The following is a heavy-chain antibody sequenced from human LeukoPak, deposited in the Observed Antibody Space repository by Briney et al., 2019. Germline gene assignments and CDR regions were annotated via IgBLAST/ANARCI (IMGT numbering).Heavy chain of an antibody. CDR1: GFTFSTYS. J-gene: IGHJ6*02. D-gene: IGHD3-3*01. V-gene: IGHV3-48*04. Sequence: GGSLRLSCAASGFTFSTYSMKWVRQAPGKGLEWVSYISDSSAMYYADSVRGRFTISRDNAKNSLYLQMNSLRAEDTALYYCAKDMAASCDFWSGAHYYGMDVWGQGTTVTVSS. CDR3: AKDMAASCDFWSGAHYYGMDV. CDR2: ISDSSAM.